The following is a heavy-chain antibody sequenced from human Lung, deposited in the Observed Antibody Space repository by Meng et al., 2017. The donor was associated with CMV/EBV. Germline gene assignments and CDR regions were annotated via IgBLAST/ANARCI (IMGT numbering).Heavy chain of an antibody. D-gene: IGHD2-2*01. V-gene: IGHV3-30-3*01. J-gene: IGHJ3*02. Sequence: GGSLRLXCAASGFTFSSYAMHWVRQAPGKGLEWVAVISYDGSNKYYADSVKGRFTISRDNSKNTLYLQMNSLRAEDTAVYYCAREGVVPAAMRSAFDIWGKGTMVTVSS. CDR3: AREGVVPAAMRSAFDI. CDR1: GFTFSSYA. CDR2: ISYDGSNK.